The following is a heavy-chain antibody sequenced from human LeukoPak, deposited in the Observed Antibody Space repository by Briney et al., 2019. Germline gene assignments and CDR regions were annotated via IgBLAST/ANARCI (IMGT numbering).Heavy chain of an antibody. CDR2: IIPIFGTA. CDR3: ARDFYYDSSGYFYEPGGIDY. CDR1: GYTFTSYD. J-gene: IGHJ4*02. D-gene: IGHD3-22*01. V-gene: IGHV1-69*06. Sequence: SVKVSCKASGYTFTSYDISWVRQAPGQGLEWMGGIIPIFGTANYAQKFQGRVTITADKSTSTAYMELSSLRSEDTAVYYCARDFYYDSSGYFYEPGGIDYWGQGTLVTVSS.